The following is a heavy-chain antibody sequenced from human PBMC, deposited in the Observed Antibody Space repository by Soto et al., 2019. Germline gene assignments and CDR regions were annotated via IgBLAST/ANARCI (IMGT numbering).Heavy chain of an antibody. D-gene: IGHD3-9*01. CDR3: ARIDILTVYSDRCYYYYYMDV. Sequence: ASVKVSCKASGYTFTSYDINWVRQATGQGLEWMGWMNPNSGNTGYAQKFQGRVTMTRNTSISTAYMELSSLRSEDTAVYYCARIDILTVYSDRCYYYYYMDVWGKGTTVTVS. CDR2: MNPNSGNT. J-gene: IGHJ6*03. CDR1: GYTFTSYD. V-gene: IGHV1-8*01.